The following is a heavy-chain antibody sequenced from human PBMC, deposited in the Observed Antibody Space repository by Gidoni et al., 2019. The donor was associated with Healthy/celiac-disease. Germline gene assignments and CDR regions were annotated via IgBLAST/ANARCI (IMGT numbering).Heavy chain of an antibody. CDR2: ISYDGSNK. CDR1: GFTFSSYA. V-gene: IGHV3-30-3*01. Sequence: QVQLVESGGGVVQPGRSLRLSCAASGFTFSSYAMHWVRQAPGKGLEWVAVISYDGSNKYYADSVKGRFTISRDNSKNTLYLQMNSLRAEDTAVYYCARELQLWLQLYYYYYGMDVWGQGTTVTVSS. J-gene: IGHJ6*02. CDR3: ARELQLWLQLYYYYYGMDV. D-gene: IGHD5-18*01.